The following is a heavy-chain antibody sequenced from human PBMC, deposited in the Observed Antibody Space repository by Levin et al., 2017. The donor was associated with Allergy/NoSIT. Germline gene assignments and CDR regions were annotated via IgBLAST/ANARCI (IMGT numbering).Heavy chain of an antibody. Sequence: PSETLSLTCTVSGGSISSYYWSWIRQPPGKGLEWIGYIYYSGSTNYNPSLKSRVTISVDTSKNQFSLKLSSVTAADTAVYYCAVRRFGELFTYDYWGQGTLVTVSS. D-gene: IGHD3-10*01. CDR3: AVRRFGELFTYDY. J-gene: IGHJ4*02. CDR2: IYYSGST. CDR1: GGSISSYY. V-gene: IGHV4-59*08.